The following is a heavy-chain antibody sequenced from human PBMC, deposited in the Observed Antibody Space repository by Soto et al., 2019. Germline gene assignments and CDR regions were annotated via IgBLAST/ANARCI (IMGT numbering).Heavy chain of an antibody. V-gene: IGHV4-31*03. CDR3: AGSQGGSGDSYGKYYYYYGMDV. CDR2: IYYSGST. CDR1: GGSISSGGYY. D-gene: IGHD5-18*01. J-gene: IGHJ6*02. Sequence: KPSETLSLTCTVSGGSISSGGYYWSWIRQHPGKGLEWIGYIYYSGSTYYNPSLKSRVTISVDTSKNQFSLKLSSVTAADTAVYYCAGSQGGSGDSYGKYYYYYGMDVWGQGTTVTVSS.